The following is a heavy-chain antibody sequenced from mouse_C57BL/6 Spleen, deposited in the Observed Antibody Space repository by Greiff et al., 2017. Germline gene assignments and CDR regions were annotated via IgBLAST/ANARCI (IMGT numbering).Heavy chain of an antibody. CDR1: GFSFSNYW. J-gene: IGHJ2*01. Sequence: EVHLLESGGGLVQPGRSMTLSCVVSGFSFSNYWMNWVRQSPAKGLEWVAKIRLKSDNYATHSAKSVKGRITISRDDYKSSVYLQMNNLSAADTGIYYCTQEDYWGQGTPLTVSS. CDR3: TQEDY. CDR2: IRLKSDNYAT. V-gene: IGHV6-3*01.